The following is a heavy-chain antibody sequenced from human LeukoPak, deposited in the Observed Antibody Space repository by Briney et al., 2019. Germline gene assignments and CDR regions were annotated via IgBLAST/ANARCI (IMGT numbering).Heavy chain of an antibody. CDR1: RFTVSSNY. CDR2: IYSGGST. Sequence: AGGSLRLSCAASRFTVSSNYMSWVRQAPGKGLEWVSVIYSGGSTYYADSVKGRFTISRDNSKNTLYLQMNSLRAEDTAVYYCATGGHYYDSSGIDYWGQGTLVTVSS. J-gene: IGHJ4*02. CDR3: ATGGHYYDSSGIDY. V-gene: IGHV3-53*01. D-gene: IGHD3-22*01.